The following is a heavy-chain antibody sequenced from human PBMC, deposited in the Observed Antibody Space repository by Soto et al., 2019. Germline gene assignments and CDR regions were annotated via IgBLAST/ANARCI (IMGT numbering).Heavy chain of an antibody. Sequence: SGGSLRLSCAASGFTFSSYGMHWVRQAPGKGLEWVAVISYDGSNKYYADSVKGRFTISRDNSKNTLYLQMNSLRAEDTAVYYCAKAGHYDFWSGYTPLYYYYGMDVWGQGTTVTV. CDR1: GFTFSSYG. J-gene: IGHJ6*02. CDR2: ISYDGSNK. D-gene: IGHD3-3*01. V-gene: IGHV3-30*18. CDR3: AKAGHYDFWSGYTPLYYYYGMDV.